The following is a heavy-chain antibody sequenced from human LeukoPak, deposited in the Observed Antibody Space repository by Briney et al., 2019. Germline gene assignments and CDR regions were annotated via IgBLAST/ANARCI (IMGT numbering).Heavy chain of an antibody. D-gene: IGHD3-3*01. Sequence: GGSLRLSCAASGFTFSSYWMSWVRQAPGKGLEWVANIKQDGSEKYYVDSVKGRFTISRDNAKNSLYLQMNSLRAEDTAVYYCARRLQGRITIFGVVGLWGQGTLVTVSS. J-gene: IGHJ4*02. V-gene: IGHV3-7*01. CDR2: IKQDGSEK. CDR3: ARRLQGRITIFGVVGL. CDR1: GFTFSSYW.